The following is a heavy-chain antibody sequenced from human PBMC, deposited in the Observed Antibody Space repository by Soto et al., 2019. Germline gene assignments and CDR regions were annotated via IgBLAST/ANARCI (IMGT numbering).Heavy chain of an antibody. CDR1: GFTFRTYA. J-gene: IGHJ4*02. CDR2: ISYDGRNE. V-gene: IGHV3-30*04. CDR3: ARDNYGFDY. Sequence: PGGSLRLSCAASGFTFRTYAMHWARQAPGKGLEWVAVISYDGRNEYYADSEKGRFIISRDNSRNTLYLQMNNLRTEDTAVYYCARDNYGFDYWGQGTVVTVSS. D-gene: IGHD3-10*01.